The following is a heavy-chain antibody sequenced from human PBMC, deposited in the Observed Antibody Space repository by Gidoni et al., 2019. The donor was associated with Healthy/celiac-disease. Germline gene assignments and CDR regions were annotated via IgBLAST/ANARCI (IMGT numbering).Heavy chain of an antibody. Sequence: QVPLRESGPALVKPTQTLTLTCTFSGFSLSTSGMCVSWIRQPPGKALEWLARIDWDDDKYYSTSLKTRLTISKDTSKNQVVLTMTNMDPVDTATYYCARSVDGGNPDLYYFDYWGQGTLVTVSS. V-gene: IGHV2-70*15. CDR2: IDWDDDK. CDR1: GFSLSTSGMC. J-gene: IGHJ4*02. CDR3: ARSVDGGNPDLYYFDY. D-gene: IGHD2-15*01.